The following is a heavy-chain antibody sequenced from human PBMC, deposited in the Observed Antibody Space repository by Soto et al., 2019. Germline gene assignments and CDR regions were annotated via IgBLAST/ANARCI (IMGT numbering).Heavy chain of an antibody. Sequence: ASVKVSCKASRYSFTTYALHWVRQAPGQRLEWMGWINAGNGDTKYSEKFQGRVTITRDTSANTAYMEPSSLRSEDTSVYYCARDPGTGAALRAYHFDYWGQGTLVTV. D-gene: IGHD1-1*01. J-gene: IGHJ4*02. CDR2: INAGNGDT. CDR1: RYSFTTYA. CDR3: ARDPGTGAALRAYHFDY. V-gene: IGHV1-3*01.